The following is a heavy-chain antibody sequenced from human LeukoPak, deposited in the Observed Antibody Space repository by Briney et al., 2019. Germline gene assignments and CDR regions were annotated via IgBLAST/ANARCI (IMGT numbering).Heavy chain of an antibody. D-gene: IGHD6-19*01. Sequence: GASVNVSCKASGYTFTSYGIRWVRQAPGQGLEGMGWISAYNGNTNYAQKLQGRVTMTRDMSTSTVYMELSSLRSEDTAVYYCARDGCWGVAGTIRRPFNWFDPWGQGTLVTVSS. J-gene: IGHJ5*02. CDR2: ISAYNGNT. CDR1: GYTFTSYG. CDR3: ARDGCWGVAGTIRRPFNWFDP. V-gene: IGHV1-18*01.